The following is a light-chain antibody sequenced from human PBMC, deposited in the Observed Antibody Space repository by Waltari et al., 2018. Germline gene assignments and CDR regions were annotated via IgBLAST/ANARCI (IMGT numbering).Light chain of an antibody. Sequence: EIVLTQSPATLSLSPGERVTLSCRASQSISNFLAWYQQRPGQAPRLLMYDASKRAIGIPARFSGSGSGTDFTLTISSLEPEDSGIYYCQQRNGWPPMYTFCQGTKLEIK. CDR1: QSISNF. V-gene: IGKV3-11*01. J-gene: IGKJ2*01. CDR3: QQRNGWPPMYT. CDR2: DAS.